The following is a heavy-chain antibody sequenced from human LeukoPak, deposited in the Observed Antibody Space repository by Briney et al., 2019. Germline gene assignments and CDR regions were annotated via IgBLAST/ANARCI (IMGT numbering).Heavy chain of an antibody. CDR2: MNPNRGNT. CDR3: ARGYYDTYGYYYRLDF. V-gene: IGHV1-8*01. J-gene: IGHJ4*02. CDR1: GYIFTTHD. Sequence: ASVKVSCKASGYIFTTHDINGVRQATGQGLEWMGWMNPNRGNTGYAQKFQGRVTMTRNTSISTAYMELSSLRSEDTDIYYCARGYYDTYGYYYRLDFWGQGTLVTVSS. D-gene: IGHD3-22*01.